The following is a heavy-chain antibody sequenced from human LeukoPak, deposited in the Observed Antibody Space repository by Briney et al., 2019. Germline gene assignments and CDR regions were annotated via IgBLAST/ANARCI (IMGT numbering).Heavy chain of an antibody. CDR2: ISAYNGNT. V-gene: IGHV1-18*04. D-gene: IGHD6-13*01. CDR3: ARKGIAAAAISGMRYYYYGMDV. CDR1: GYTFTSYG. Sequence: GASVKVSCKASGYTFTSYGISWVRQAPGQGLEWMGWISAYNGNTDYAQKLQGRVTMTTDTSTSTAYMELRSLRSDDTAVYYCARKGIAAAAISGMRYYYYGMDVWGKGTTVTVSS. J-gene: IGHJ6*04.